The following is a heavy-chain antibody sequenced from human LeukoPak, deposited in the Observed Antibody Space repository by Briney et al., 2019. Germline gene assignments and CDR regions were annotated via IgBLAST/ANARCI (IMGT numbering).Heavy chain of an antibody. V-gene: IGHV1-69*13. Sequence: GASVKVSCMASGGTFSSYAISWVRPAPGQGLEWMGGIIPIFGTANYAQKFQGRVTITADESTITAYMELSSLRSEDTAVYYCARGGHSSSRYRWFDPWGQGTLVTVSS. CDR3: ARGGHSSSRYRWFDP. J-gene: IGHJ5*02. D-gene: IGHD6-13*01. CDR2: IIPIFGTA. CDR1: GGTFSSYA.